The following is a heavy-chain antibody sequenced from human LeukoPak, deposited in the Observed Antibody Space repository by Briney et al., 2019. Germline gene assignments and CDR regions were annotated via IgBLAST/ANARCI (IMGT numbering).Heavy chain of an antibody. CDR3: AHGPVAATLGHFQY. Sequence: SGPTLVKPTQTLTLTCTFSGFSLSPSGVGVGWIRQPPGKALEWLPLIYWDDDKRYSTSLKSRLTIPKDTSKNQVVLTMTNMDAVDTATYYCAHGPVAATLGHFQYWGQGTLVTVSS. V-gene: IGHV2-5*02. J-gene: IGHJ1*01. D-gene: IGHD1-26*01. CDR1: GFSLSPSGVG. CDR2: IYWDDDK.